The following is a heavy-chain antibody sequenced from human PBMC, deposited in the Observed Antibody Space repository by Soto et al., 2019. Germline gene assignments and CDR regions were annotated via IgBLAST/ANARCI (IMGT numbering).Heavy chain of an antibody. CDR1: GGSISSGDYY. Sequence: PSETLSLTCTVSGGSISSGDYYWSWIRQPPGKGLEWIGYIYYSGSTYYKPSLKSRATISVDTSKNQFYLKLSSVTAADTAVYYFAREKEAYCGGDCYTRAFDIWGQGTMVTV. CDR2: IYYSGST. D-gene: IGHD2-21*02. V-gene: IGHV4-30-4*01. J-gene: IGHJ3*02. CDR3: AREKEAYCGGDCYTRAFDI.